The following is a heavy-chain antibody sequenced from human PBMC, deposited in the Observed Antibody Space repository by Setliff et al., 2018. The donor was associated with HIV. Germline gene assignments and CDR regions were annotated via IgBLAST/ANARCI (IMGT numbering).Heavy chain of an antibody. CDR3: ARASYYYDSNGWVDY. D-gene: IGHD3-22*01. CDR1: GFTFSDYY. V-gene: IGHV3-11*03. Sequence: GGSLRLSCAASGFTFSDYYMSWIRQAPGKGLEWVSYISSSSSYTNYADSVKGRFTISRDNAKNSLYLQMNSLRAEDTAVYYCARASYYYDSNGWVDYWGQGTLVTVSS. CDR2: ISSSSSYT. J-gene: IGHJ4*02.